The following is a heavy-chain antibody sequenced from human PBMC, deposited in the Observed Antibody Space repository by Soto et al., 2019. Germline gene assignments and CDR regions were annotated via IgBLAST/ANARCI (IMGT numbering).Heavy chain of an antibody. Sequence: GGSLRLSCAASGFTVSSNYMSWVRQAPGKGLEWVSVIYSGGDTYYADSVKGRFTISRDNSKNTLYLQMNSLRAEDTAVYYCARDLLGRPYYYGMDVWGQGTTVTVS. V-gene: IGHV3-53*01. CDR2: IYSGGDT. CDR1: GFTVSSNY. D-gene: IGHD1-26*01. CDR3: ARDLLGRPYYYGMDV. J-gene: IGHJ6*02.